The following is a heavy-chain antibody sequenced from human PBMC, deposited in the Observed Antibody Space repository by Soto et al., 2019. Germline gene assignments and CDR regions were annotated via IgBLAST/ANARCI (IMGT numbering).Heavy chain of an antibody. CDR1: GFTFSSFA. CDR3: ARRHREVPALIGDYFDY. D-gene: IGHD2-2*01. CDR2: VSFDGNRQ. Sequence: QVQLVESGGGVVQPGTSLTLSCAASGFTFSSFAMHWVRQPPGKGLEWVAVVSFDGNRQYFSDSVKGRFTISRDNSKNTVSLHMNSLRDDDSALYYCARRHREVPALIGDYFDYWGQGTLVTVSS. V-gene: IGHV3-30*04. J-gene: IGHJ4*02.